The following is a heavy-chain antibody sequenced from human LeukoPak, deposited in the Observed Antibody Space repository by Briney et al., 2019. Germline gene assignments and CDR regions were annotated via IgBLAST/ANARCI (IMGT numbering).Heavy chain of an antibody. CDR1: GGSISSYY. V-gene: IGHV4-4*07. CDR3: ARGGYCSSTSCYDVDAFDI. D-gene: IGHD2-2*01. Sequence: SETLSLTCTVSGGSISSYYWSWVRQPAGKGLEWIGRIYTSGSTTYNPSLKSRVTMSVDTSKNQFSLKLSSVTAADTAVYYCARGGYCSSTSCYDVDAFDIWGQGTMVTVSS. CDR2: IYTSGST. J-gene: IGHJ3*02.